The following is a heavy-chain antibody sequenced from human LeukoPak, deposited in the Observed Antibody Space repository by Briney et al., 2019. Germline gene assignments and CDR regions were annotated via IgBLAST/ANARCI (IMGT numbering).Heavy chain of an antibody. V-gene: IGHV1-69*13. CDR2: IIPIFGTA. Sequence: ASVKVSCKASGGTCSSYAISWVRQAPGQGLEWMGGIIPIFGTANYAQKFQGRVTITADESTSTAYMELSSLRSEDTAVYYCARGPGRWGVVPKSDFDYWGQGTLVTVSS. J-gene: IGHJ4*02. D-gene: IGHD3-10*01. CDR3: ARGPGRWGVVPKSDFDY. CDR1: GGTCSSYA.